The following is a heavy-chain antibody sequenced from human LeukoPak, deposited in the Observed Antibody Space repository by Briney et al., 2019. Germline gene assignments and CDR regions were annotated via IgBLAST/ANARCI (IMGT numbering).Heavy chain of an antibody. V-gene: IGHV4-34*01. Sequence: SETLSLTCAVYGGSFSGYYWTWIRQPPGKGLEWIGEINHSGSTNYNPSLKSRVTMSVDTSKNQFSLKLSSVTAADTAVYYCARKANYYSFFDFWGRGTLVTVSS. J-gene: IGHJ2*01. CDR1: GGSFSGYY. CDR3: ARKANYYSFFDF. CDR2: INHSGST. D-gene: IGHD3-10*01.